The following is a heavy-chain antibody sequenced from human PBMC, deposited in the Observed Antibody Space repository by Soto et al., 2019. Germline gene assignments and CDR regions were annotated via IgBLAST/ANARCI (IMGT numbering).Heavy chain of an antibody. CDR2: ISYDGSNK. CDR1: GFTFSSYA. D-gene: IGHD2-15*01. CDR3: ASRYCSGGSCYPPAYGMDV. Sequence: LRLSCAASGFTFSSYAMHWVRQAPGKGLEWVAVISYDGSNKYYADSVKGRFTISRDNSKNTLYLQMNSLRAEDTAVYYCASRYCSGGSCYPPAYGMDVWGQGTTVTVSS. J-gene: IGHJ6*02. V-gene: IGHV3-30-3*01.